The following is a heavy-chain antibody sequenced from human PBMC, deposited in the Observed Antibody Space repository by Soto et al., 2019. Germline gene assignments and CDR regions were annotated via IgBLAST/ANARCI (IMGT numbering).Heavy chain of an antibody. CDR3: AREGFQVVAATTPSYYYYGMDV. CDR1: VFTCSDYY. D-gene: IGHD2-15*01. V-gene: IGHV3-11*01. Sequence: SLRLSCSASVFTCSDYYMSWSRQAPGKGLEWVSYISSSGSTIYYADSVKGRFTISRDNAKNSLYLQMNSLRAEDTAVYYCAREGFQVVAATTPSYYYYGMDVWGQGTTVTVSS. CDR2: ISSSGSTI. J-gene: IGHJ6*02.